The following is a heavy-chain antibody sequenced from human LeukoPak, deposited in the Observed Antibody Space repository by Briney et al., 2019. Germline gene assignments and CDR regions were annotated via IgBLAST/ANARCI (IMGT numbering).Heavy chain of an antibody. CDR1: GFTFSSYV. CDR2: ISGGGGST. D-gene: IGHD4-17*01. V-gene: IGHV3-23*01. J-gene: IGHJ4*02. CDR3: AKLYNDYGDENFDY. Sequence: GGSLRLSCAASGFTFSSYVMNWVRQAPGKGLEWVSAISGGGGSTYYADSVKGRFTFSRDNSKNTLYLQMNSLRAEDTAVYYCAKLYNDYGDENFDYWGQGTLVTASS.